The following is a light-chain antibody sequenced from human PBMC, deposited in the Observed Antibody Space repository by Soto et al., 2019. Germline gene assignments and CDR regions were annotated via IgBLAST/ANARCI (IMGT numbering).Light chain of an antibody. CDR3: QHYHNLPYS. V-gene: IGKV3-20*01. CDR2: GAS. CDR1: QSVSSSY. Sequence: EIVLTQSPGTLSLSPVERATLSCRASQSVSSSYLAWYQQKPGQAPRLLIYGASSRATDIPDRFSGSGSGTDFTFTINSLQPEDIATYYCQHYHNLPYSFGQGTKVDI. J-gene: IGKJ2*03.